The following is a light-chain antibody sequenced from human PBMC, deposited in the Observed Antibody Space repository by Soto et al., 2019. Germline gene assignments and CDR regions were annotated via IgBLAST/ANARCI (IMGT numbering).Light chain of an antibody. J-gene: IGLJ1*01. Sequence: QSALTQPASVSGSPGQSITISGTGTSSDVGGYNYVSWYQQHPGKAPKLMIYDVSNRPSGVSNRFSGSKSGNTASLTISGIQAEDDADYYCSSYTSSSTLSVFGTGTKLTVL. CDR2: DVS. CDR1: SSDVGGYNY. CDR3: SSYTSSSTLSV. V-gene: IGLV2-14*01.